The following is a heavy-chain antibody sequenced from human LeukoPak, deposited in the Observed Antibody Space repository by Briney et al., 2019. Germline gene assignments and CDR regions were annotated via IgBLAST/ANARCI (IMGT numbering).Heavy chain of an antibody. CDR2: ISSSSSYI. CDR1: GFTFSSYS. V-gene: IGHV3-21*01. Sequence: GGSLRLSCAASGFTFSSYSMNWVRQAPGKGLEWVSSISSSSSYIYCADSVKGRFTISRDNAKNSLYLQMNSLRAEDTAVYYCARVAVTMIVVVPHYYYMDVWGKGTTVTVSS. D-gene: IGHD3-22*01. J-gene: IGHJ6*03. CDR3: ARVAVTMIVVVPHYYYMDV.